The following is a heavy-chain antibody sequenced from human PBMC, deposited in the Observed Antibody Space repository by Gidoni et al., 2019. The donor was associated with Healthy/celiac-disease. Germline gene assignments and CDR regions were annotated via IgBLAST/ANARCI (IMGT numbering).Heavy chain of an antibody. V-gene: IGHV4-59*08. Sequence: QVQLQESGPGLVKPSETLSLTCTVSGGPISRYYWSWIRQPPGKGLEWIGYIYYSGRTNYNPSLKSRVTISVDTSKNQFSLKLSSVTAADTAVYYCASHGILRIFDYWGQGTLVTVSS. D-gene: IGHD4-17*01. CDR2: IYYSGRT. J-gene: IGHJ4*02. CDR1: GGPISRYY. CDR3: ASHGILRIFDY.